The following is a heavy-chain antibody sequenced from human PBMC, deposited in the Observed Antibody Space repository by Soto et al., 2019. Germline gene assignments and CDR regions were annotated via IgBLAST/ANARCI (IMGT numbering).Heavy chain of an antibody. CDR1: DFTFRNYW. J-gene: IGHJ4*02. D-gene: IGHD3-3*01. Sequence: EVQLVESGGDLVQPGGSLRLSCATSDFTFRNYWLNWVRQAPGKGLEWVANISPDGGTTNYVDSVKGRFTVSIDNVRNSVSLKMNSLRVEYTAVYFFFGVNGGPQWGQGTLVTVSS. CDR3: FGVNGGPQ. CDR2: ISPDGGTT. V-gene: IGHV3-7*03.